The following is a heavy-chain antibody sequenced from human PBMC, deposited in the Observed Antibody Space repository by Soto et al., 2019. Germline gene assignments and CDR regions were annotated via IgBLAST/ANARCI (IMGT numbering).Heavy chain of an antibody. V-gene: IGHV3-48*02. J-gene: IGHJ4*02. CDR1: GFSFSHYS. CDR2: ISSESGTI. CDR3: ARDFEY. Sequence: GGSLRLSCAASGFSFSHYSMIWVRQAPGKGLEWLSYISSESGTIYYAESVKGRFTVSRDNAKNSLSLQMNILRDEDAAVYYCARDFEYWGQGTLVTVSS.